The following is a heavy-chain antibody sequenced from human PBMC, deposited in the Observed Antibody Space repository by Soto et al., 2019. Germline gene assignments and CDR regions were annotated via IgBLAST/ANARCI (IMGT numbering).Heavy chain of an antibody. J-gene: IGHJ4*02. CDR2: MNPDSGNT. CDR1: GYTFTSYD. Sequence: QVQLVQSGAEVKKPGASVKVSCKASGYTFTSYDINWVRQATGQGLERMGWMNPDSGNTGYAQKYQGRVTMPRNTHISIADVEVSSLRAEGTAGYYWARGSLAVRGVDYWGQGTLVTVSS. D-gene: IGHD6-19*01. CDR3: ARGSLAVRGVDY. V-gene: IGHV1-8*01.